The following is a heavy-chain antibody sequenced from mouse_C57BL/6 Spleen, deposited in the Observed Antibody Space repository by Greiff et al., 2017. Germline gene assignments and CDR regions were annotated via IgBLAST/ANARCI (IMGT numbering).Heavy chain of an antibody. CDR3: AIVYYYGSSLEYYFDY. D-gene: IGHD1-1*01. CDR2: LYIGNGYT. V-gene: IGHV1-58*01. Sequence: VQLQQSGAELVRPGSSVKMSCKTSGYTFTSYGINWVKQRPGQGLEWIGYLYIGNGYTEYNEKFKGKATLTSDTSSSTAYMQLSILTSEDSAIYFCAIVYYYGSSLEYYFDYWGQGTTLTVSS. CDR1: GYTFTSYG. J-gene: IGHJ2*01.